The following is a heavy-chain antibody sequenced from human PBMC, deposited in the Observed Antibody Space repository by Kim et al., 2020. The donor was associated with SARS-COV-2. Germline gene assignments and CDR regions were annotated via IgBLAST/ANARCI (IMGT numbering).Heavy chain of an antibody. Sequence: GGSLRLSCTASGFTFGDYTMSWFRQAPGKGLEWVGFIRSKAYGGTTEYAASVKGRFTISRDDSKSIAYLQMNSLNTEDTAVYYCTRERVSWELPDYWGQGTLVTVSS. V-gene: IGHV3-49*03. CDR1: GFTFGDYT. D-gene: IGHD1-26*01. CDR3: TRERVSWELPDY. J-gene: IGHJ4*02. CDR2: IRSKAYGGTT.